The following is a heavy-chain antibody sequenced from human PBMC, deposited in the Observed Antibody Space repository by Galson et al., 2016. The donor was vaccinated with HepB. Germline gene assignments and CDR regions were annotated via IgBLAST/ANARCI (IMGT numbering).Heavy chain of an antibody. Sequence: SLRLSCAGSGFAFSNYGMHWVRQAPGKGLEWVAVISYDGSSKYSADSVKGRFTISRDNSKNTLYLQMNSLRVEDTAIYYCARDPRKWQLGFRYGFDYWGQGTLVTVSS. CDR2: ISYDGSSK. CDR3: ARDPRKWQLGFRYGFDY. D-gene: IGHD5-18*01. J-gene: IGHJ4*02. CDR1: GFAFSNYG. V-gene: IGHV3-30*03.